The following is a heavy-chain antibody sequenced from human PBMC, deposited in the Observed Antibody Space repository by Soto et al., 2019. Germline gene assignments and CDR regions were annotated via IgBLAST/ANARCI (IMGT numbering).Heavy chain of an antibody. CDR3: ARSSAYTFGSKAYSFDY. D-gene: IGHD5-18*01. CDR1: GGSFSGYH. CDR2: INHSGGT. J-gene: IGHJ4*02. Sequence: SETLSLTCAVHGGSFSGYHWIWIRQPPGKGLEWIGGINHSGGTNYNPSLKSRVTISVDTSKNQFSLKLSSVTAADTAVYYCARSSAYTFGSKAYSFDYWGQGTLVTVSS. V-gene: IGHV4-34*01.